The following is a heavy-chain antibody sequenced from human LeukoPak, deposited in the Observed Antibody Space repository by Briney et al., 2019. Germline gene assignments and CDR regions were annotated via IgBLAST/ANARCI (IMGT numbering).Heavy chain of an antibody. J-gene: IGHJ4*02. D-gene: IGHD3-22*01. V-gene: IGHV3-30*04. CDR2: ISFDGTDK. CDR3: AIQDDKYGGDY. CDR1: GFTFSTYA. Sequence: PGGSLRLSCATSGFTFSTYAMHWVRQAPGKGLEWVAVISFDGTDKYYADSVKGRFTISRDSSKNTLYLQMNSLRAEDSAVYYCAIQDDKYGGDYWGQGTLVTVSS.